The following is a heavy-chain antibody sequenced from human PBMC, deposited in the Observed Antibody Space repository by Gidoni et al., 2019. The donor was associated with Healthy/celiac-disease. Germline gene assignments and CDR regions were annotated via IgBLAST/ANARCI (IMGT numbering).Heavy chain of an antibody. CDR3: ARGYGSGSSINYYMDV. CDR2: IYHSGST. J-gene: IGHJ6*03. V-gene: IGHV4-30-2*01. Sequence: QLQLQESGSGLVKPSQTLSLTCAVSGGSISSGGYSWSWIRQPPGKGLEWIGYIYHSGSTYYNPSLKSRVTISVDRSKNQFSLKLSSVTAADTAVYYCARGYGSGSSINYYMDVWGKGTTVTVSS. D-gene: IGHD3-10*01. CDR1: GGSISSGGYS.